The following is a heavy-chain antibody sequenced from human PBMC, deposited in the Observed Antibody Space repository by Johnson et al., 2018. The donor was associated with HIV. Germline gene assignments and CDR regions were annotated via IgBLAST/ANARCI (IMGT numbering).Heavy chain of an antibody. J-gene: IGHJ3*02. D-gene: IGHD6-6*01. CDR3: ARDCGSSCTFDI. Sequence: QVQLVESGGGVVQPGGSLRLSCAASGFTFSSYAMHWVRQAPGKGLEWVAVISYDGSNKYYADSVKGRFTISRDNSKNTLYLQMNSLRAEDTAVYYCARDCGSSCTFDIWGQGTMVTVSS. CDR1: GFTFSSYA. V-gene: IGHV3-30-3*01. CDR2: ISYDGSNK.